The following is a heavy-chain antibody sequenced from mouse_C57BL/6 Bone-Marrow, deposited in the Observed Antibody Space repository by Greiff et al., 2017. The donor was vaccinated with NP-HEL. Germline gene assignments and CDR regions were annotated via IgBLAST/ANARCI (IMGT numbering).Heavy chain of an antibody. CDR2: IDPNSGGT. CDR1: GYTFTSYW. V-gene: IGHV1-72*01. CDR3: ARSEPHYYGSSYWYFDV. D-gene: IGHD1-1*01. Sequence: QVHVKQPGAELVKPGASVKLSCKASGYTFTSYWMHWVKQRPGRGLAWIGRIDPNSGGTKYNEKFKSKATLTVDKPSSTAYMQLSSLTSEDSAVYYCARSEPHYYGSSYWYFDVWGTGTTVTVSS. J-gene: IGHJ1*03.